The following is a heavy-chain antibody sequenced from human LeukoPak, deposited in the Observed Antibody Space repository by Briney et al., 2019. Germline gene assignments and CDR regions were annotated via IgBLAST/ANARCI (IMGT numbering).Heavy chain of an antibody. V-gene: IGHV3-30*18. J-gene: IGHJ4*02. CDR1: GFTFSSYG. CDR2: ISYDGSNK. CDR3: AKDDSPFHYGDYPGIFDY. Sequence: PGRSLRLSCAASGFTFSSYGMRWVRQAPGKGLEWVAVISYDGSNKYYADSVKGRFTISRDNSKNTLYLQMNSLRAEDTAVYYCAKDDSPFHYGDYPGIFDYWGQGTLVTVSS. D-gene: IGHD4-17*01.